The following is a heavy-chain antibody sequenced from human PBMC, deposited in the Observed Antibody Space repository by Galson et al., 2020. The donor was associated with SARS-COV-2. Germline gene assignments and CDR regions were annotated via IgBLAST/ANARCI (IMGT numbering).Heavy chain of an antibody. CDR1: GFSLSNGGEA. J-gene: IGHJ4*02. CDR3: AHSLAGRRFDF. Sequence: VSGPTLVKPTQTLTLTCTFSGFSLSNGGEAVGWIRQPPGKALEWLALIYWTDDKRYSPSLNNRLTITSDTSKNQVVLRMTNMDPVDTGTYFCAHSLAGRRFDFWGPGTVISVSS. CDR2: IYWTDDK. D-gene: IGHD6-19*01. V-gene: IGHV2-5*01.